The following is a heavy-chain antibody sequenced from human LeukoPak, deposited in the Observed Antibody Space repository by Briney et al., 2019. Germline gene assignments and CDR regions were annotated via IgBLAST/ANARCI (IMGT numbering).Heavy chain of an antibody. Sequence: GGSLRLSCAASGFSFSSYAMTWVRQAPGKGLEWVSGISGSGSSTYYADSVKGRFTISRDNSKNTLSLQVNSLRVEDTAVYYCARHLCGSASPRIYGMDVWGQGTTVTVSS. CDR2: ISGSGSST. CDR3: ARHLCGSASPRIYGMDV. J-gene: IGHJ6*02. D-gene: IGHD3-10*01. CDR1: GFSFSSYA. V-gene: IGHV3-23*01.